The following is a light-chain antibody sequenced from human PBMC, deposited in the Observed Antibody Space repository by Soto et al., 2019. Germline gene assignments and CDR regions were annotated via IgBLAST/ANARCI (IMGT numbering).Light chain of an antibody. J-gene: IGLJ3*02. CDR1: SSNIGAGYD. CDR2: GNS. Sequence: QLVLTQPPSVSGAPGQRVTISCTGSSSNIGAGYDVHWYHQFPGTAPKIIIYGNSNRPSGVPDRFSGSKSGTSASLAITGLQAEDEADYYCQSFDTSLSVWVFGGGTKLTVL. CDR3: QSFDTSLSVWV. V-gene: IGLV1-40*01.